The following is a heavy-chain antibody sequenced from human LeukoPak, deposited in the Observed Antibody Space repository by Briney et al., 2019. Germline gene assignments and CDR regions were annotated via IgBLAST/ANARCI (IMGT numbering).Heavy chain of an antibody. V-gene: IGHV1-18*01. CDR2: ISAYNGNT. D-gene: IGHD2-2*02. Sequence: AAVKVSFKASGYTFTSYGISWVRQAPGQGVEWVGWISAYNGNTNYAQKLQGRVTMTTDTSTSTAYMELRTLRSDDTAVYYCASGEYQLLYLGYYYYGMDVWGQGTTVIVSS. CDR1: GYTFTSYG. J-gene: IGHJ6*02. CDR3: ASGEYQLLYLGYYYYGMDV.